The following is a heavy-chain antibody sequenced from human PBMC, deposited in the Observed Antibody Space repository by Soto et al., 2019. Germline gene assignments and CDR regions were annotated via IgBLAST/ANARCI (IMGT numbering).Heavy chain of an antibody. CDR3: ARPGSAAEYGMDV. V-gene: IGHV5-51*01. J-gene: IGHJ6*02. CDR2: IYPGDSDT. CDR1: GDSFTSYW. D-gene: IGHD6-13*01. Sequence: GEFLTISFTCSGDSFTSYWIGWVRQMPGKGLEWMGIIYPGDSDTRYSPSFQGQVTISADKSISTAYLQWSSLKASDTAMYYCARPGSAAEYGMDVWGQGTTVTVSS.